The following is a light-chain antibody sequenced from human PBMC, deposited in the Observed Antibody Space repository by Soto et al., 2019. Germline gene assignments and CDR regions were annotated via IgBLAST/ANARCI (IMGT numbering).Light chain of an antibody. Sequence: EIVLTQSPGTLSLSPGERGTLSCRASQSVSSDYLAWYQQKPGQAPRLIIYGASNRATGIPDRFSGSGSGTAFSLTISRREAADFAVYYCQQYGSSLLVTFGGGTKVEIK. CDR1: QSVSSDY. CDR3: QQYGSSLLVT. J-gene: IGKJ4*01. CDR2: GAS. V-gene: IGKV3-20*01.